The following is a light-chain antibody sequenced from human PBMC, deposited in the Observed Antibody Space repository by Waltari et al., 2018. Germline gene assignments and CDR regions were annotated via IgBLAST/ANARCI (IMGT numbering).Light chain of an antibody. CDR1: SSNIGSHY. V-gene: IGLV1-47*01. Sequence: QSVLTQPPSASGTPGQRVYISCSGGSSNIGSHYVHWYQQIPGTAPKLLIYRSTQRPSGVPDRFSGSKSGTSASLAVSGLRSEDEADYYCASWDDSLSGWLFGGGTKLTVL. J-gene: IGLJ2*01. CDR2: RST. CDR3: ASWDDSLSGWL.